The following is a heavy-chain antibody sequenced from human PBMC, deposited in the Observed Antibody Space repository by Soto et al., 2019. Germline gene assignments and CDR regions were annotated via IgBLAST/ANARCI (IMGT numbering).Heavy chain of an antibody. D-gene: IGHD3-16*01. CDR3: ARSAFGELDY. CDR1: AGSIRRGGYY. Sequence: QVQQQDSGPGLVKPSQTLSLTCPVSAGSIRRGGYYWSWIRPHPGKGLEWIGYRYYRGSTYYNPSLKSRVNLAVDTSKKQFSLKLSSVTAADTAVYYCARSAFGELDYWGQGTLVTVSS. J-gene: IGHJ4*02. CDR2: RYYRGST. V-gene: IGHV4-31*03.